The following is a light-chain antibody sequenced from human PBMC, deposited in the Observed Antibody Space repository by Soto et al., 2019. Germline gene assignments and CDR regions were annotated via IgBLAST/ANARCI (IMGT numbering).Light chain of an antibody. CDR3: AAWDDSLNVVL. J-gene: IGLJ2*01. CDR1: TSNIGNNA. V-gene: IGLV1-36*01. CDR2: FDD. Sequence: QSVLTQPPSVSGAPRQRVSISCSGATSNIGNNAVNWYQQLPGKAPKLLIYFDDLMPSGVSDRFSGSKSGTSASLAIRGRQSEDEADYYCAAWDDSLNVVLFGGGTKLTVL.